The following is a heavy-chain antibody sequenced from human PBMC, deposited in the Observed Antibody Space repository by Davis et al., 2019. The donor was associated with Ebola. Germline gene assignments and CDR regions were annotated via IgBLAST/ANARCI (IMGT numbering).Heavy chain of an antibody. CDR3: ARVLPERYMDV. CDR1: GGSFRGYY. J-gene: IGHJ6*03. Sequence: PSETLSLTCAVYGGSFRGYYWSWIRQPPGKGLEWIGSIYYSGSTYYNPSLKSRVTMSVDTSKNQFSLKLSSVTAADTAVYYCARVLPERYMDVWGKGTTVTVSS. V-gene: IGHV4-34*01. CDR2: IYYSGST. D-gene: IGHD2-15*01.